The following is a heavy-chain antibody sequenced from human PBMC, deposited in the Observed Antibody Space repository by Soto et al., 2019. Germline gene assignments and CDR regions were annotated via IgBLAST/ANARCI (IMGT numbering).Heavy chain of an antibody. D-gene: IGHD3-10*01. CDR3: ARVQPIVRGWGWFDP. CDR1: GGSFSGHY. CDR2: INHSGIT. Sequence: QMQLQQWGAGLLKPSETLSLTCVVYGGSFSGHYWSWIRQPPGKGLEWIGEINHSGITNYNPSLKSRVTLSLDTSKTRFSLKLSSVTAADTAVYYCARVQPIVRGWGWFDPGAREPWSPSPQ. J-gene: IGHJ5*02. V-gene: IGHV4-34*01.